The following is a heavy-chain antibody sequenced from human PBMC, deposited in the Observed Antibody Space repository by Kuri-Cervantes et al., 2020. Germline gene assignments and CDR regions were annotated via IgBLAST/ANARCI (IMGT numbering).Heavy chain of an antibody. J-gene: IGHJ3*02. CDR3: ASCGEDAFDI. V-gene: IGHV1-46*02. Sequence: ASAKVSCKASGYTFNTYHNHWVRQAPGQGLEWMGIINPSGGSTSYARKFQARVTMTKDTYTSTVYMELSSLSSDDTAVYYCASCGEDAFDIWGQGTMVTVSS. CDR1: GYTFNTYH. D-gene: IGHD2-21*01. CDR2: INPSGGST.